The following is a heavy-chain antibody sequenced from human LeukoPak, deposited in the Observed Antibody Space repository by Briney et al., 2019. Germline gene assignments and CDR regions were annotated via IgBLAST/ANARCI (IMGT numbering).Heavy chain of an antibody. CDR2: INPNSGGT. CDR3: ARRARLYCSSTSCYNYYYYYMDV. CDR1: GYTFTGYY. V-gene: IGHV1-2*04. D-gene: IGHD2-2*01. J-gene: IGHJ6*03. Sequence: GASVKVSCKASGYTFTGYYMHWVRQAPGQGLEWMGWINPNSGGTNYAQKFQGWVTMTRDTSISTAYMELRSLRSDDTAVYYCARRARLYCSSTSCYNYYYYYMDVWGKGTTVTVSS.